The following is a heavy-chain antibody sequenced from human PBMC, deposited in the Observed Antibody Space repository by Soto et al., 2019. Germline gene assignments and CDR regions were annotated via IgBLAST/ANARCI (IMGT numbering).Heavy chain of an antibody. V-gene: IGHV3-11*06. CDR2: ITSSSSYT. D-gene: IGHD1-26*01. Sequence: QVQLVESGGGLVQPGGSLRLSCAASGFTFSDYYMSWIRRAPGKGLEWVSYITSSSSYTNYADSVKGRFTISRDNAKNSLYLQMNSLRAEDTAVYYCARTPYSGSYYGGWFDPWGQGTLVTVSS. CDR3: ARTPYSGSYYGGWFDP. CDR1: GFTFSDYY. J-gene: IGHJ5*02.